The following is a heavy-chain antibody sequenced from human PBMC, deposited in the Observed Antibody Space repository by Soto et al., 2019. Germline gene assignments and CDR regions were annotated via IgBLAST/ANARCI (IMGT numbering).Heavy chain of an antibody. Sequence: GESLKISCKGSGYSFTSYWISWVRQMPGKGLEWMGRIDPSDSYTNYSPSFQGHVTISADKSISTAYLQWSSLKASDTAMYYCARLNYYDSSEGYYGMDVWGQGTTVTVSS. D-gene: IGHD3-22*01. CDR2: IDPSDSYT. CDR1: GYSFTSYW. V-gene: IGHV5-10-1*01. CDR3: ARLNYYDSSEGYYGMDV. J-gene: IGHJ6*02.